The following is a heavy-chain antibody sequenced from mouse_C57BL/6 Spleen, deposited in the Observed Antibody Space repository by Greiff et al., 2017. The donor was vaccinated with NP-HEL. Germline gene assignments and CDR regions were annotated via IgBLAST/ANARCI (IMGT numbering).Heavy chain of an antibody. V-gene: IGHV14-4*01. CDR2: IDPENGDT. Sequence: EVKLQESGAELVRPGASVKLSCTASGFNIKDDYMHWVKQRPEQGLEWIGWIDPENGDTEYASKFQGKATITADTSSNTAYLQLSSLTSEDTAVYYCTTGGYYGNFAYWGQGTLVTVSA. CDR1: GFNIKDDY. D-gene: IGHD2-1*01. CDR3: TTGGYYGNFAY. J-gene: IGHJ3*01.